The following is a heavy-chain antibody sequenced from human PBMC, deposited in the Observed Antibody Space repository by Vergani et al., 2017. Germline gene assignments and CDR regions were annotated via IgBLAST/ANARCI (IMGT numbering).Heavy chain of an antibody. V-gene: IGHV4-31*03. J-gene: IGHJ5*02. CDR1: GGSISSGGYY. D-gene: IGHD3-10*01. Sequence: QVQLQESGPGLVKPSQTLSLTCTVSGGSISSGGYYWSWIRQHPGKGLEWIGYIYYSGSTYYNPSLKSRVTISVDTSKNQFSLKLSSVTAADTAVYYCARLHYYDSGSYYKKGRWFDPWGQGTLVTVSS. CDR3: ARLHYYDSGSYYKKGRWFDP. CDR2: IYYSGST.